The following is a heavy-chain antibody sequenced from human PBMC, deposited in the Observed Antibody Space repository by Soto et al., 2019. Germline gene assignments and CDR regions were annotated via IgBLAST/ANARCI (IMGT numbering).Heavy chain of an antibody. CDR3: ARSSYTDILTGYFAY. D-gene: IGHD3-9*01. CDR1: GLTFSIYA. Sequence: EVQLLESGGGFVQPGESLRLSCAASGLTFSIYAMTWVRQAPGKGLEYVSSISGSGGSTYYADSVKGRFTISRDNSKNTPYLQMNSLRAEDTAVYYCARSSYTDILTGYFAYWGQGTLVTVSS. V-gene: IGHV3-23*01. J-gene: IGHJ4*02. CDR2: ISGSGGST.